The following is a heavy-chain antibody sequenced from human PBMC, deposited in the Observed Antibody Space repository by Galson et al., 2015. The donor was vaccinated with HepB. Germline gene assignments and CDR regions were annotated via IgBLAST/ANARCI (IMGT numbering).Heavy chain of an antibody. Sequence: SVKVSCKASGGTFSSYTISWVRQAPGQGLEWMGRIIPILGIANYAQKFQGRVTITADKSTSTAYMELSSLRSEDTAVYYCARDPWDPIVATIPTRDYFDYWGQGTLVTVSS. CDR2: IIPILGIA. D-gene: IGHD5-12*01. CDR1: GGTFSSYT. CDR3: ARDPWDPIVATIPTRDYFDY. V-gene: IGHV1-69*04. J-gene: IGHJ4*02.